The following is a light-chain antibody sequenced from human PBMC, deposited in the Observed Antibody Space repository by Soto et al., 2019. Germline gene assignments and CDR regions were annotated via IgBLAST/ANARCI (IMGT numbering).Light chain of an antibody. CDR2: ANN. CDR3: AAWDDSLSGLWV. J-gene: IGLJ3*02. V-gene: IGLV1-40*01. Sequence: QSVLTQPPSVSGAPGQRVTISCTGSSSNIGAGYDVHWYQQLPGTAPKLLIYANNNRPSGVPDRFSGSNSGTSASLAITGLQAEDEADYYCAAWDDSLSGLWVFGGGTKLTVL. CDR1: SSNIGAGYD.